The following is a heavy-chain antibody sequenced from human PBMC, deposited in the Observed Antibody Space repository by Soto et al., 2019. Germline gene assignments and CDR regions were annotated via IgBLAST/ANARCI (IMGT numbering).Heavy chain of an antibody. V-gene: IGHV3-11*01. CDR2: ISSSGDTG. Sequence: QVQLVESGGGLVKPGGSLRLSCAASGFTFSAYYMSWIRQAPGKGLEWISYISSSGDTGNYADSVKGRFTVSRDNAKNSLYLQMNSLRGEDTALYYCARDRGAVVGQFFDYWGQGTLVTVSS. J-gene: IGHJ4*02. CDR3: ARDRGAVVGQFFDY. CDR1: GFTFSAYY. D-gene: IGHD6-19*01.